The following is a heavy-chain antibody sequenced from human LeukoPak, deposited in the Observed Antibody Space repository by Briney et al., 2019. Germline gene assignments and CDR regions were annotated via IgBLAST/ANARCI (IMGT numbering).Heavy chain of an antibody. CDR1: GGSISSGSYY. Sequence: PSETLSLTCTVSGGSISSGSYYWSWIRQPAGKGLEWIGRIYTSGSTNYNPSLKSRVTISIDTSKNQFSLKLSSVTAADTAVYFCARARGMAAAGNWFDPWGQGTLVTVSS. J-gene: IGHJ5*02. CDR2: IYTSGST. V-gene: IGHV4-61*02. CDR3: ARARGMAAAGNWFDP. D-gene: IGHD6-13*01.